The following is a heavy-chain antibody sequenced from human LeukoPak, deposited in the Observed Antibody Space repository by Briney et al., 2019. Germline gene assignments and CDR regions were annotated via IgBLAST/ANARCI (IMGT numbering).Heavy chain of an antibody. Sequence: SVKVTCKASGGTFSSYAIRWVRQAPGQGLEWMGGIIPIFGTANYAQKFQGRVTITADESTSTAYMELSSLRSEDTAVYYCARDYYYDFWSGTLPGDYWGQGTLVTVSS. CDR1: GGTFSSYA. D-gene: IGHD3-3*01. CDR2: IIPIFGTA. J-gene: IGHJ4*02. CDR3: ARDYYYDFWSGTLPGDY. V-gene: IGHV1-69*13.